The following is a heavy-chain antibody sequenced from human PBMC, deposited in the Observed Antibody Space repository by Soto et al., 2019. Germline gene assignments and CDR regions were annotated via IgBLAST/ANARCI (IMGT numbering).Heavy chain of an antibody. CDR1: GFTFSNAW. CDR3: TTDGSPVLVWGSYRYFYYFDY. V-gene: IGHV3-15*07. CDR2: IKSKTDGGTT. J-gene: IGHJ4*02. Sequence: PGGSLRLSCAASGFTFSNAWMNWVRQAPGKELEWVGRIKSKTDGGTTDYAAPVKGRFTISRDDSKNTLYLQMNSLKTEDTAVYYCTTDGSPVLVWGSYRYFYYFDYWGQGTLVTVSS. D-gene: IGHD3-16*02.